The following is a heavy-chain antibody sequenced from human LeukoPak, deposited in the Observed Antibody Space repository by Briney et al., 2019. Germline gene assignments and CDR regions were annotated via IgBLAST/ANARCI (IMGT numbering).Heavy chain of an antibody. CDR1: GGSISSYY. V-gene: IGHV4-59*08. CDR2: IHYSGST. J-gene: IGHJ4*02. CDR3: ARLRKEQWLVPDFDY. Sequence: SETLSLTCTVSGGSISSYYWSWIRQPPGKGLEWIGYIHYSGSTNYNPSLKSRVTISVDTSKNQFSLKLSSVTAADTAVYYCARLRKEQWLVPDFDYWGQGTLVTVSS. D-gene: IGHD6-19*01.